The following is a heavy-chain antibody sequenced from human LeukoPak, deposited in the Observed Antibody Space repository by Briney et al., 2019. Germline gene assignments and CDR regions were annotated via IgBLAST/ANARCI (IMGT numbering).Heavy chain of an antibody. CDR1: GYTFTSYG. Sequence: ASVKVSCKASGYTFTSYGISWVRQAPGQGLEWMGWISAYNGNTNYVQKLQGRVTMTTDTSTSTAYMELRSLRSDDTAVYYCARDLGAARPNWFDPWGQGTLVTVSS. D-gene: IGHD6-6*01. J-gene: IGHJ5*02. CDR3: ARDLGAARPNWFDP. CDR2: ISAYNGNT. V-gene: IGHV1-18*01.